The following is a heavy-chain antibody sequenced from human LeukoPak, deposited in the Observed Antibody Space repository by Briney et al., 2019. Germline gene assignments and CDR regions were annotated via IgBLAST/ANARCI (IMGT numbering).Heavy chain of an antibody. CDR2: ISGSGGST. D-gene: IGHD3-22*01. V-gene: IGHV3-23*01. CDR3: AKCGRGGDSSGYSPYYFDY. Sequence: PGGSLRLSCAASGFTFSSYAMSWVRQAPGKGLEWVSAISGSGGSTYYADSVKGRFTISRDNSKNTLYLQMNSLRAEDTAVYYRAKCGRGGDSSGYSPYYFDYWGQGTLVTVSS. CDR1: GFTFSSYA. J-gene: IGHJ4*02.